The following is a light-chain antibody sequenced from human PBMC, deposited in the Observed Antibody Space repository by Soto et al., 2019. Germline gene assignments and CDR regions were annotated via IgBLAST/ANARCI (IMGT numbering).Light chain of an antibody. J-gene: IGKJ1*01. CDR3: QQYDGSPWT. V-gene: IGKV3-20*01. CDR1: QSVSNSY. Sequence: EIVLTQSPGTLSLSPGERATLSCRASQSVSNSYLAWYQQKPGQAPRLLNYGASSRATGIPDRFSGSGSGTDFALTISRLEPEDFAVYHCQQYDGSPWTFGQGTKVDIK. CDR2: GAS.